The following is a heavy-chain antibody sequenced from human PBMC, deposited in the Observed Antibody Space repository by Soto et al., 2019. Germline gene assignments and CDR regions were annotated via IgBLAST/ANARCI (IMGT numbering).Heavy chain of an antibody. J-gene: IGHJ3*02. V-gene: IGHV4-34*01. CDR1: GGSFSGYY. Sequence: QVQLQQWGAGLLKPSETLSLTCAVYGGSFSGYYWSWIRQPPGKGLEWIGEINHSGSTNYNPSLNSRVTISVDTSKNQFSLKLSSVTAADTAVYYCARGFLGYCSSTSCSKSAFDIWGQGTMVTVSS. CDR2: INHSGST. CDR3: ARGFLGYCSSTSCSKSAFDI. D-gene: IGHD2-2*01.